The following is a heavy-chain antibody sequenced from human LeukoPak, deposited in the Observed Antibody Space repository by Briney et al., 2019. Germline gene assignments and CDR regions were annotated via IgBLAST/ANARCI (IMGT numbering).Heavy chain of an antibody. CDR1: GFIFSSYA. D-gene: IGHD5-18*01. V-gene: IGHV3-23*01. CDR2: ISGSGGST. Sequence: GGSLRLSCAASGFIFSSYAMSWVRQAPGKGLEWVSAISGSGGSTYYADSVKGRFTISRDNSKNTLYLQMNSLRAEDTAVYYCAKDKYSPNINNWFDPWGQGTLVTVSS. J-gene: IGHJ5*02. CDR3: AKDKYSPNINNWFDP.